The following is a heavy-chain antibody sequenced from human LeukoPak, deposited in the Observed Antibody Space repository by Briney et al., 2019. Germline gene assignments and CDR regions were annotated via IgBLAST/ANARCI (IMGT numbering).Heavy chain of an antibody. J-gene: IGHJ4*02. CDR1: GYSFTSYW. V-gene: IGHV5-51*01. CDR2: IYPGDSDT. Sequence: GESLKISCKGSGYSFTSYWIGWVRQMPGKGLEWMGIIYPGDSDTRYSPSFQGQVTISADKSISTAYLQWSSLKASDTAMYYCARIYYDILTGYYSAFDYWGQGTLVTVSS. D-gene: IGHD3-9*01. CDR3: ARIYYDILTGYYSAFDY.